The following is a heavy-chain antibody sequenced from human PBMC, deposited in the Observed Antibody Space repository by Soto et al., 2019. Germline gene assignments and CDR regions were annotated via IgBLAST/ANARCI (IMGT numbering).Heavy chain of an antibody. Sequence: QVQLVQSGAEVKKPGSSVKVSCKASGGTFSNYAITWVRQAPGQGLEWVGRIIPIFGTTNVAQKFQGRVTITADESTTTANMELSGLRSDDTAVYYCAKDGGADGYFGNWLDPWGQGNLVTVSS. CDR3: AKDGGADGYFGNWLDP. CDR1: GGTFSNYA. D-gene: IGHD5-12*01. J-gene: IGHJ5*02. CDR2: IIPIFGTT. V-gene: IGHV1-69*15.